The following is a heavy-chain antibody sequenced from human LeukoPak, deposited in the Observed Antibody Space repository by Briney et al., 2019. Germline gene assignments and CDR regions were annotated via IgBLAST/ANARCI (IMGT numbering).Heavy chain of an antibody. CDR3: ARILASGHSDY. J-gene: IGHJ4*02. CDR1: GGSFSGYY. Sequence: PSETLSLTCAVYGGSFSGYYWSWIRQPPGKGLEWIGEINHSGSTNYNPSLKSRVSISVDTSKNQFSLNLSSVTAADTAVYYCARILASGHSDYWGQGTLVTVSS. V-gene: IGHV4-34*01. CDR2: INHSGST.